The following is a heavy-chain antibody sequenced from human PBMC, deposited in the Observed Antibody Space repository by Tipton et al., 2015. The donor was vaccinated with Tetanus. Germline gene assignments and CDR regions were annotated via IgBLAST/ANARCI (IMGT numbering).Heavy chain of an antibody. Sequence: QSGAEVKKPGSSVTVSCKASGGSFRNYAITWVRQAPGQGLEWMGRIIPSLDTADYSSKFQGRVTVTADKSTTTAYMGLSSLRSDDTAVYFCAREQGYFDYWGQGTLVTVSS. V-gene: IGHV1-69*04. CDR1: GGSFRNYA. CDR2: IIPSLDTA. J-gene: IGHJ4*02. CDR3: AREQGYFDY.